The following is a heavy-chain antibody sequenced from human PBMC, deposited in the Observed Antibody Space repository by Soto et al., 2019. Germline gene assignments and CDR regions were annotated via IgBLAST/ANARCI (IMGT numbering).Heavy chain of an antibody. CDR1: GGSISSGDYY. J-gene: IGHJ4*02. D-gene: IGHD5-18*01. CDR2: IYYSGST. CDR3: ATVPWDLVDTAMAPGPDFDY. Sequence: QVQLQESGPGLVKPSQTLSLTCTVSGGSISSGDYYWSWIRQPPGKGLEWIGYIYYSGSTYYNPSLKSRVTISVDTSKNQFSLKLSSVTAADTAVYYCATVPWDLVDTAMAPGPDFDYWGQGTLVTVSS. V-gene: IGHV4-30-4*01.